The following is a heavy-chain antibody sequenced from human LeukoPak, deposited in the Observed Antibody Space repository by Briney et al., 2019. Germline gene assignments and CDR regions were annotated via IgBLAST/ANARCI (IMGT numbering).Heavy chain of an antibody. Sequence: PSETLSLTCAVYGGSFSGYYWSGIRQPPGKGLEWIGEINHSGSTNYNPSLKSRVTISVDTSKNQFSLKLSSVTAADTAVYYCARTAPEIVVVPAAIHDAFDIWGQGTMVTVSS. CDR1: GGSFSGYY. CDR3: ARTAPEIVVVPAAIHDAFDI. J-gene: IGHJ3*02. V-gene: IGHV4-34*01. D-gene: IGHD2-2*02. CDR2: INHSGST.